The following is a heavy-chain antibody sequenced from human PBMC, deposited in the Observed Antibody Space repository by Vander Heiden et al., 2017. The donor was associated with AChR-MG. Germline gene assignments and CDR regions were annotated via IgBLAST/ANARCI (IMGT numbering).Heavy chain of an antibody. J-gene: IGHJ6*03. D-gene: IGHD6-19*01. CDR1: GYTFTGYY. CDR2: INPNSGGT. CDR3: ARAISGWYLRYYYYMDV. V-gene: IGHV1-2*02. Sequence: QVQLVQSGAEVKKPGASVKVSCKASGYTFTGYYMHWVRQAPGQGLEWMGWINPNSGGTNYAQKFQGRVTMTRDTSISTAYMELSRLRSDDTAVYYCARAISGWYLRYYYYMDVWGKGTTVTVSS.